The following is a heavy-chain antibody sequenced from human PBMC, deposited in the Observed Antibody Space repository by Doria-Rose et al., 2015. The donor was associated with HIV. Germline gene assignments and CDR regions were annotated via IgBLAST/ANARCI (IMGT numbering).Heavy chain of an antibody. Sequence: KGLEWIGEINHSGSTNYNPSLESRVTISVDTSKNQFSLKLTSVTAADTAVYYCARGRVDYSSSLFWYFDLWGRGTLVTVSS. V-gene: IGHV4-34*01. J-gene: IGHJ2*01. CDR2: INHSGST. CDR3: ARGRVDYSSSLFWYFDL. D-gene: IGHD6-13*01.